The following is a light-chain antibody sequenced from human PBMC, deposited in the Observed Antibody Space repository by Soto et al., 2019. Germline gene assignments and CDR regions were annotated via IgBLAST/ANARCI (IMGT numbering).Light chain of an antibody. V-gene: IGLV2-14*01. Sequence: QSVLTQPASVSGSPGRSITISCTGTSSDIGGYNYVSWYQQHPGKAPKFMIYDVSNRPSGVSNRFSGSKSGNTASLTISGLQAEDEADYYCSSYTSSSTHVVFGGGTKLTVL. CDR2: DVS. CDR3: SSYTSSSTHVV. CDR1: SSDIGGYNY. J-gene: IGLJ2*01.